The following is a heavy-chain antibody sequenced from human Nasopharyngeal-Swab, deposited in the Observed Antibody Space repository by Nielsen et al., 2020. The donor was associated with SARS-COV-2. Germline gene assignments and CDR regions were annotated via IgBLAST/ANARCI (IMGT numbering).Heavy chain of an antibody. CDR3: TRCGGGCYSGRDY. D-gene: IGHD2-15*01. V-gene: IGHV3-73*01. CDR1: GFTFSDSA. CDR2: VRSKGNNYAT. Sequence: GESLKISCAASGFTFSDSAIDWVRQASGKGLEWVGRVRSKGNNYATAYSASVKDRFIIFRDDPTNTAYLQMNSLKTEDTVMYYCTRCGGGCYSGRDYWGQGTLVTVSS. J-gene: IGHJ4*02.